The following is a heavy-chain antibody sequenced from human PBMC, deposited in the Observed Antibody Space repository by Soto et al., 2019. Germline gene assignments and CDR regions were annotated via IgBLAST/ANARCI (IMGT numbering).Heavy chain of an antibody. CDR2: ISTSSHNI. CDR3: ARSSGGSGKLWNYYGMDV. J-gene: IGHJ6*02. CDR1: GFTFSSYS. Sequence: GGSLRLSCAASGFTFSSYSMNWVRQAPGKGLEWVSYISTSSHNIYYADSVKGRFTISRDNAKNSLYLQMNSLRAEDTAVYYCARSSGGSGKLWNYYGMDVWGQGTTVTVSS. D-gene: IGHD3-10*01. V-gene: IGHV3-48*01.